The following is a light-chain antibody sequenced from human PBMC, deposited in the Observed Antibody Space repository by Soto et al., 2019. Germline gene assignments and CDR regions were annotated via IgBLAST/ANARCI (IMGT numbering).Light chain of an antibody. Sequence: AIQMAQSPSSLSASVGDRVTITCRASQGIGNDVGWFQQKPGKAPKLLIYAAATVQTGVPSRFSGSRSGTDFIITISRLQPEDFATYYCLQDHNYPLTFGGGTKVDIK. CDR2: AAA. J-gene: IGKJ4*01. CDR3: LQDHNYPLT. V-gene: IGKV1-6*02. CDR1: QGIGND.